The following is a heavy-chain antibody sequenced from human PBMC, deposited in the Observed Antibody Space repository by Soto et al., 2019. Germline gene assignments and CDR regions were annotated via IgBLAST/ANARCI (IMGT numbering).Heavy chain of an antibody. D-gene: IGHD3-10*01. CDR1: GGTFSSYA. V-gene: IGHV1-69*13. CDR3: AGGSRISGSPYYYYYGMDV. J-gene: IGHJ6*02. CDR2: IIPIFGTA. Sequence: GASVKVSCKASGGTFSSYAISWVRQAPGQGLEWMGGIIPIFGTANYAQKFQGRVTITADESTSTAYMELSSLRSEDTAVYYCAGGSRISGSPYYYYYGMDVWGQGTTVTVSS.